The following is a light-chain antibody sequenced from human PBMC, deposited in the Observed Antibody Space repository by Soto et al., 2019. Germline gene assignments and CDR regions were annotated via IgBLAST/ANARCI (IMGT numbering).Light chain of an antibody. V-gene: IGKV3-20*01. CDR2: GAS. CDR1: QSVRSNS. CDR3: QQYGTSPLT. Sequence: EIVLTQSPRTLSLSPGESATLSCTASQSVRSNSLAWYQQKPGQAPRLLMFGASGRATGTPPRFSGRGSGTDFTLTISGLEPEDFAVYYCQQYGTSPLTFGGGTKVDI. J-gene: IGKJ4*01.